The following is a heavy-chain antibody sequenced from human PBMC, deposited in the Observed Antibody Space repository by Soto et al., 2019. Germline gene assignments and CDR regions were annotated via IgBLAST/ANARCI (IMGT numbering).Heavy chain of an antibody. CDR2: IYHGVTT. CDR3: ARAHVLVADGSYIEF. V-gene: IGHV4-38-2*02. J-gene: IGHJ4*03. Sequence: SETRCLTCTFSVYSSSSFSYWGCIRQPPGEWPEWISIIYHGVTTFYNPSLKRRICISVYTSKNQFSLRLTSVTAADTATYYCARAHVLVADGSYIEFWGRRPLV. CDR1: VYSSSSFSY. D-gene: IGHD3-16*02.